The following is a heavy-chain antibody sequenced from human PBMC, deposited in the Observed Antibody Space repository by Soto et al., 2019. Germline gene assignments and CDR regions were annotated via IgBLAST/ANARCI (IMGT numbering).Heavy chain of an antibody. J-gene: IGHJ6*02. CDR3: ARGIKNYYGSDV. CDR2: IKYDGSST. Sequence: EVQLVESGGGLVQPGGSLRLSCAASGFTFSSYWMHWVRQAPGKRLVWVSRIKYDGSSTSYADSVKGRATISRDNAENTVNLQMNSLTAEDTAVYYCARGIKNYYGSDVWGQGTTVTVSS. D-gene: IGHD2-15*01. V-gene: IGHV3-74*01. CDR1: GFTFSSYW.